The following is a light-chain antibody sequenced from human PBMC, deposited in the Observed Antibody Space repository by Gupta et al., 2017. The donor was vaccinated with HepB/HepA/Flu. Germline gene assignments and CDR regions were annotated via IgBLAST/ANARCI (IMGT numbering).Light chain of an antibody. CDR3: QNYNSAPPERT. Sequence: DIQMTQSPSSLSASVGDRVTITCRASQGISNYLAWHQQKPGKVPNLLIYAASTLQSGVPSRFSGSGSGTDFTLTISSLQPEDVATYYCQNYNSAPPERTFGQGTKVEI. V-gene: IGKV1-27*01. J-gene: IGKJ1*01. CDR1: QGISNY. CDR2: AAS.